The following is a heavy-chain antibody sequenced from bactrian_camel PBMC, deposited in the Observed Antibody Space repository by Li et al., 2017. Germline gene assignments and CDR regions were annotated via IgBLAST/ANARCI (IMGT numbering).Heavy chain of an antibody. Sequence: VQLVESGGGSVEAGGALRLSCAASEGIYINNCLAWFRQAPGKEREGVAAIYTGGGVTDYDDSVKGRFTISRDNAKNTMYLQLSSLKTEDMGMYSCAKEGYRTPVDWGQGTQVTVS. J-gene: IGHJ4*01. CDR2: IYTGGGVT. CDR1: EGIYINNC. V-gene: IGHV3S1*01. D-gene: IGHD3*01. CDR3: AKEGYRTPVD.